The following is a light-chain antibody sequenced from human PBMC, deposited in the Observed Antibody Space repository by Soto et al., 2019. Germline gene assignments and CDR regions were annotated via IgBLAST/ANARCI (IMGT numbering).Light chain of an antibody. CDR2: GVS. J-gene: IGKJ1*01. V-gene: IGKV3-15*01. CDR1: ESVRSN. CDR3: QQYVNWPPWT. Sequence: EIVMTQSPDTLSVSPGERATLSCRASESVRSNLAWYQQKPGQAPRLLIYGVSTRATGIPARFSGSGSETEFTLTISNLQSEDFAFYYCQQYVNWPPWTFGQGPKGQIK.